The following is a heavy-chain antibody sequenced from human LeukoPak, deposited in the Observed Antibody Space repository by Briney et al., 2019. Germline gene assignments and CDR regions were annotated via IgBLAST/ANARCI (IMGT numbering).Heavy chain of an antibody. Sequence: SGGSLRLSCAASGFTLSRYGMHWVRQAPGKGLEWVAFIRYDGSNKYYADSVKGRFTISRDNSKNTLYLQMNSLRAEDAAVYYCARDLGSSRDYWGQGTLVTVSS. J-gene: IGHJ4*02. CDR3: ARDLGSSRDY. V-gene: IGHV3-30*02. CDR1: GFTLSRYG. D-gene: IGHD6-13*01. CDR2: IRYDGSNK.